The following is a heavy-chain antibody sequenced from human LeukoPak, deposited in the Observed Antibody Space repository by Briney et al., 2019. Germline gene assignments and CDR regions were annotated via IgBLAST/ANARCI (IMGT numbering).Heavy chain of an antibody. J-gene: IGHJ5*02. V-gene: IGHV4-39*01. CDR1: GGSISSSSYY. Sequence: PSETLSLTCPVSGGSISSSSYYWGWIRQPPGKGLEWIGSIYYSGSTYYNPSLKSRVTISVDTSKNQFSLKLSSVTAADTAVYYCARHGQWFGELSWFDPWGQGTLVTVSS. D-gene: IGHD3-10*01. CDR3: ARHGQWFGELSWFDP. CDR2: IYYSGST.